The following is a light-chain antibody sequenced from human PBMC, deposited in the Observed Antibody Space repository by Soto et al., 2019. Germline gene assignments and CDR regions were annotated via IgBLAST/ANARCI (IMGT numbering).Light chain of an antibody. Sequence: QSVLAQPPSVSGAPGQRVTSSCTGSSSNIGAGYDVHWYQQLPGTAPKLLIYGNSNRPSGVPDRVSGSKSGTSASLAITGLQAEDEADYYCQSYDSRLSGYVFGTGTKVTVL. CDR2: GNS. CDR1: SSNIGAGYD. J-gene: IGLJ1*01. V-gene: IGLV1-40*01. CDR3: QSYDSRLSGYV.